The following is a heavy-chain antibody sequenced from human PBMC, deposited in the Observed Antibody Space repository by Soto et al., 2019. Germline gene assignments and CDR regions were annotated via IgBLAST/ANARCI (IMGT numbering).Heavy chain of an antibody. D-gene: IGHD3-3*02. V-gene: IGHV4-34*01. CDR1: GGSFSGYY. CDR3: ARGRISPGYHSHYDMDV. J-gene: IGHJ6*01. Sequence: PSETLSLTCAVYGGSFSGYYWSWIRQPPGKGLEWIGQINHSGSTNYNPSLKSRVTISVDTSKNQFSLKLNSVTAADRAVYYCARGRISPGYHSHYDMDVWGQGTTVTV. CDR2: INHSGST.